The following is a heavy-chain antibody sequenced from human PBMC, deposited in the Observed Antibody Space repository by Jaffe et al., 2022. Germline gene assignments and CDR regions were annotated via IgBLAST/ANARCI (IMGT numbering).Heavy chain of an antibody. CDR2: IKQDGSEK. CDR3: AREYSEYPAFHDY. J-gene: IGHJ4*02. V-gene: IGHV3-7*01. D-gene: IGHD1-26*01. Sequence: EVQLVESGGGLVQPGGSLRLSCAASGFTFSSYWMSWVRQAPGKGLEWVANIKQDGSEKYYVDSVKGRFTISRDNAKNSLYLQMNSLRAEDTAVYYCAREYSEYPAFHDYWGQGTLVTVSS. CDR1: GFTFSSYW.